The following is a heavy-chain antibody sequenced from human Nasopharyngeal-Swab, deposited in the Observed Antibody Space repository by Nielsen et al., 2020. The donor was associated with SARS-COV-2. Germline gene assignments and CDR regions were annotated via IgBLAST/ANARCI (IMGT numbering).Heavy chain of an antibody. CDR3: ARAQTSSWAVRYYYYMDV. V-gene: IGHV2-70*01. J-gene: IGHJ6*03. CDR2: IDWDDDK. Sequence: WIRQAPGKGLEWLALIDWDDDKYYGTSLRTRLTISKDTSKNQVVLTMTNMDPVDTATYYCARAQTSSWAVRYYYYMDVWGKGTTVTVSS. D-gene: IGHD6-13*01.